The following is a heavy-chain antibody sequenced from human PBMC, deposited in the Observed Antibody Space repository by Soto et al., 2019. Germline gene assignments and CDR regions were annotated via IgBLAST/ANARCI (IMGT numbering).Heavy chain of an antibody. CDR1: GGSIISYY. J-gene: IGHJ5*02. Sequence: SETLSLTCTVSGGSIISYYWSWIRQPPGKGLEWIGYIYYSGSTNYNPSLKSRVTISVDTSKNQFSLKLSSVTAADTAVYYCARGSGGSFHWFDPWGQGTLVTVYS. V-gene: IGHV4-59*01. D-gene: IGHD2-15*01. CDR3: ARGSGGSFHWFDP. CDR2: IYYSGST.